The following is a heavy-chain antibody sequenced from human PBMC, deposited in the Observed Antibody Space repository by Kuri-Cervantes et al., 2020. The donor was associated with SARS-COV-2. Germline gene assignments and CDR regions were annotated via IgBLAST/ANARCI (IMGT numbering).Heavy chain of an antibody. CDR3: ARAIPDYYDSFGYYEDTFDI. Sequence: ASVKVSCKASGYTFTSYGISWVRQAPGQGLEWMGWISAYNGNTNYAQKLQGRVTMTTDTSTSTAYMELRSLRSDDTAVYYCARAIPDYYDSFGYYEDTFDIWGQGTKVTVSS. CDR1: GYTFTSYG. D-gene: IGHD3-22*01. J-gene: IGHJ3*02. CDR2: ISAYNGNT. V-gene: IGHV1-18*01.